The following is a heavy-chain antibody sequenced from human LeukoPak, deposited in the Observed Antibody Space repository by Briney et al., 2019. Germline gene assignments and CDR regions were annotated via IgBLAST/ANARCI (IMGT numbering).Heavy chain of an antibody. Sequence: SGTLSLTCAVSGVSISSSEWWLWVRQPPGQGLEWIGEIHRDGRTMYNPSLKSRVTMSMDYSKNQFSLSVTSVTAADTAIYYCGKTDIYFNPIDYWGPGSLVTVSS. CDR3: GKTDIYFNPIDY. CDR1: GVSISSSEW. V-gene: IGHV4-4*02. CDR2: IHRDGRT. J-gene: IGHJ4*02. D-gene: IGHD3-9*01.